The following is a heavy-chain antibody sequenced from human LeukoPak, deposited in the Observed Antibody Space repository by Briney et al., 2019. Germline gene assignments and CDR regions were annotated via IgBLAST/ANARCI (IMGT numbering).Heavy chain of an antibody. Sequence: PSQTLSLTCTVSDGSISSGTYYWSWIRQQPGKGLEWIGYIYYSGSTYYNPSLKSRVTISVDTSKNQFSLKLSSVTAADTAVYYCAKLVGPSPYYFDYWGQGTLITVSS. CDR1: DGSISSGTYY. CDR2: IYYSGST. J-gene: IGHJ4*02. CDR3: AKLVGPSPYYFDY. D-gene: IGHD1-26*01. V-gene: IGHV4-31*03.